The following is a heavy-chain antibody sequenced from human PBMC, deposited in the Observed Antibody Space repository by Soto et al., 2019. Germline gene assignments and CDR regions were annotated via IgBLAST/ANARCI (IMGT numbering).Heavy chain of an antibody. Sequence: GGSLRLSCAASGFTFRSYWMHWVRQVPGKGPEWVSRINDYGIRTNYADSVKGRFTISRDDAKNTLYLQMNNLRAADTGVYYCARGPRPTSTGTGAFWGQGTLVTVSS. CDR2: INDYGIRT. CDR3: ARGPRPTSTGTGAF. V-gene: IGHV3-74*01. D-gene: IGHD1-1*01. CDR1: GFTFRSYW. J-gene: IGHJ4*02.